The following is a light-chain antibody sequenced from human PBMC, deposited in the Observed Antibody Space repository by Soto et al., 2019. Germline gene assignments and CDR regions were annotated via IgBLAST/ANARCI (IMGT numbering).Light chain of an antibody. Sequence: QSVLTQPASVSGSPGQSITISCTGTSSDAGSYKFVSWYQQHPGKAPKLMIYEGSKRPSGVSNRFSGSKSGNTASLTIAGLQAEDEADYYFCSYAGSSTLVFGGGTKLTVL. J-gene: IGLJ2*01. CDR3: CSYAGSSTLV. V-gene: IGLV2-23*01. CDR1: SSDAGSYKF. CDR2: EGS.